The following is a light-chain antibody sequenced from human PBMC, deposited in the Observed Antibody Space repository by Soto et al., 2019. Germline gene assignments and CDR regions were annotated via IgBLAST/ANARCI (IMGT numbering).Light chain of an antibody. J-gene: IGKJ5*01. Sequence: EVVLTQSPVTLSLSPGERATLSCRASQSFRGLLAWYQQKPGQAPRLLIYDAYNRATGIPPRFSGSGSGTDFTLTISSLEPEDSAVYDCQQRHMWPITFGQGTQLEIK. V-gene: IGKV3-11*01. CDR2: DAY. CDR1: QSFRGL. CDR3: QQRHMWPIT.